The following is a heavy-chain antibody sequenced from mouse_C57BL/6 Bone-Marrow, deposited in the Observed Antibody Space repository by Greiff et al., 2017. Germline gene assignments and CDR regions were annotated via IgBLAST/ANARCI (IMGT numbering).Heavy chain of an antibody. CDR3: ARSVRRYFDY. CDR2: LDPSDSYT. Sequence: VQLQQPGAELVMPGASVKLSCKASGYTFPSYWLHWVKQRPGQGLEWIGELDPSDSYTNYNQKFKGKSTLTVDKSSSTASMQLSSLTSEDSAVYYCARSVRRYFDYWGQGTTLTVSS. V-gene: IGHV1-69*01. CDR1: GYTFPSYW. J-gene: IGHJ2*01.